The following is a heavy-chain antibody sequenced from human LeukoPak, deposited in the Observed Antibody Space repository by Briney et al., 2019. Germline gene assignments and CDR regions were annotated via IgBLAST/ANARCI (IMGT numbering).Heavy chain of an antibody. D-gene: IGHD3-10*01. CDR3: ARVTYGSGTYGAFDY. J-gene: IGHJ4*02. CDR2: ISGSGDNT. Sequence: GGTLRLSCSASGLTFSSHGMSWVRQAPGKGLEWVSTISGSGDNTYYADSVKGRFTISRDNSKNTLYLQMNSLRAEDTAVYYCARVTYGSGTYGAFDYWGQGTLVTVSS. CDR1: GLTFSSHG. V-gene: IGHV3-23*01.